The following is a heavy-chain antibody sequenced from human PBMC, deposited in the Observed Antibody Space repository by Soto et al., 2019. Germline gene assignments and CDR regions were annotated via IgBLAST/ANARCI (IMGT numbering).Heavy chain of an antibody. V-gene: IGHV3-15*07. D-gene: IGHD5-18*01. J-gene: IGHJ4*02. CDR2: IKSKTDGGTA. CDR1: GVTLTNVC. Sequence: GGSLRLSCALSGVTLTNVCMNWVRQAPGKGPEWVGRIKSKTDGGTADYAAPVKGRFTISRDDSENTLYLQMNSLKTEDTAVNYCCHGYYQDFESWGQGT. CDR3: CHGYYQDFES.